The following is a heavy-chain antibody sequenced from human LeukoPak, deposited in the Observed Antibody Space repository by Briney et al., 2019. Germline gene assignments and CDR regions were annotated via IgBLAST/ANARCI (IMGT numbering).Heavy chain of an antibody. CDR3: AKASYCSSTSCYSYFDY. V-gene: IGHV3-30*02. D-gene: IGHD2-2*01. Sequence: GRSLRLSCAASGFTFSSYGMHWVRQAPGKGLEWVAFIRYDGSNKYYADSVKGRFTISRDNSKNTLYLQMNSLRAEDTAVYYCAKASYCSSTSCYSYFDYWGQGTLVTVSS. CDR1: GFTFSSYG. CDR2: IRYDGSNK. J-gene: IGHJ4*02.